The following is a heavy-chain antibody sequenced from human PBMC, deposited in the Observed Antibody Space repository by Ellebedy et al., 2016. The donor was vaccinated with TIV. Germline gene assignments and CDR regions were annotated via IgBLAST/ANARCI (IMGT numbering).Heavy chain of an antibody. CDR3: ARSQFLDHYYGVDV. D-gene: IGHD3-3*01. Sequence: ASVKVSCKASGYTFTGYYMHWVRQAPGQGLEWMGWINPNSGGTNYAQKFQGWVTMTRDTSISTAYMELSRLRSDDTAVYYCARSQFLDHYYGVDVWGQGTTVTVSS. V-gene: IGHV1-2*04. CDR2: INPNSGGT. CDR1: GYTFTGYY. J-gene: IGHJ6*02.